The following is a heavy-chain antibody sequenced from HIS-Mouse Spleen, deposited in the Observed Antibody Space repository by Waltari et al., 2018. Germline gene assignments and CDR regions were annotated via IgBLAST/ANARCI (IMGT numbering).Heavy chain of an antibody. J-gene: IGHJ4*02. D-gene: IGHD2-21*01. V-gene: IGHV3-30*04. CDR2: ISYDGSNK. CDR3: ASPLAWGGDCFDY. Sequence: QVQLVESGGGVVQPGRSLRLSCSAPGFTFSSYAMHWVRQAPGKGLEWVAVISYDGSNKYYADSVKGRFTISRDNSKNTLYLQMNSLRAEDTAVYYCASPLAWGGDCFDYWGQGTLVTVSS. CDR1: GFTFSSYA.